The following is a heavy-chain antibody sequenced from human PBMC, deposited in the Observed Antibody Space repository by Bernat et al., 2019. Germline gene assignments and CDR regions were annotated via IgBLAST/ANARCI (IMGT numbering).Heavy chain of an antibody. CDR3: ARGYCSGGSCAAYFQH. Sequence: QVQLQQWGAGLLKPSETLSLTCAVYGGSFGGYYWSWIRQPPGKGLEWIGEINHSAYTTYNPSLKSRVTISVDTSKNQISLKLSSVTAADTAVYYCARGYCSGGSCAAYFQHWGQGTLVTVSS. D-gene: IGHD2-15*01. CDR2: INHSAYT. V-gene: IGHV4-34*01. J-gene: IGHJ1*01. CDR1: GGSFGGYY.